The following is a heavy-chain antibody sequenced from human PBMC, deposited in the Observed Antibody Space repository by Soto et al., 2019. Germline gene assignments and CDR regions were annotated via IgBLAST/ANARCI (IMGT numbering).Heavy chain of an antibody. CDR1: GFSCRNYG. CDR2: IIGNGDTA. V-gene: IGHV3-23*01. Sequence: EVQLLEAGGGLVQPGGSLRLSCAASGFSCRNYGMSWVRQAPGKGLEWLSAIIGNGDTAYYADSVRGRFTISRDNSKNTLYLQLNDLGAEDTAIYYWAKDYDYGDSLPFECWGQGTLVTGSS. D-gene: IGHD4-17*01. J-gene: IGHJ4*02. CDR3: AKDYDYGDSLPFEC.